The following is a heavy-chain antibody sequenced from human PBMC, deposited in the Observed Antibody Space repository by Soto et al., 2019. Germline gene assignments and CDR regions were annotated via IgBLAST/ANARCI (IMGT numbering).Heavy chain of an antibody. J-gene: IGHJ4*02. CDR2: ISYDGSNK. V-gene: IGHV3-30-3*01. CDR3: ARDFARFDY. D-gene: IGHD6-6*01. CDR1: GFTFSSYA. Sequence: GGSLRLSCAASGFTFSSYAMHWVRQAPGKGLEWVAIISYDGSNKYYADSVKGRFTISRDNSKNTLYLQMNSLRAEDTAVYYCARDFARFDYWGQGTLVTVSS.